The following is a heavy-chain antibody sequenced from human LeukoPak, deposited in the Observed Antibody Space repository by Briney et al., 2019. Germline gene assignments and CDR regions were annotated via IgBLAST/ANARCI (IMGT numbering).Heavy chain of an antibody. D-gene: IGHD6-6*01. CDR3: ARHLVRIAVHPFVDWYFDL. Sequence: SSQTLSLTPVVSGGSISSTIQYCSWIRPPPGSGMEWIGSMYYSGNANYNQSLTSRVTISINTSRNQFSLKLSYASVADTGLYFCARHLVRIAVHPFVDWYFDLWGRGALVTVSS. CDR2: MYYSGNA. V-gene: IGHV4-39*01. CDR1: GGSISSTIQY. J-gene: IGHJ2*01.